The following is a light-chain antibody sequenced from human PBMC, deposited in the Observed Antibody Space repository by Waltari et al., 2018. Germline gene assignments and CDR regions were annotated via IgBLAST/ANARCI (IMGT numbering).Light chain of an antibody. CDR2: GAS. V-gene: IGKV3-15*01. CDR3: QQYNNWPET. Sequence: DIVMTQSPATLSVSPGERATLSCRASQSIGSNLAWYQHKPGQAPRFLIYGASNRATGIPARFSGSGSGTEFTLTISSLQSADFAVYYCQQYNNWPETFGQGTKVEIK. J-gene: IGKJ1*01. CDR1: QSIGSN.